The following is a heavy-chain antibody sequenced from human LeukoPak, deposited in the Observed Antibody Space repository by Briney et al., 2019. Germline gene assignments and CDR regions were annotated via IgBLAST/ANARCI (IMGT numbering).Heavy chain of an antibody. CDR2: ISANNGHT. V-gene: IGHV1-18*01. CDR3: ARAPMVGPTRVDF. J-gene: IGHJ4*02. Sequence: ASVKVSCKASGYTFTNYGFSWVRQAPGQGLEWMGWISANNGHTNYAQKFQGRVTMTTDTSTSTAYMGLRSLRSDDTAMYYCARAPMVGPTRVDFWGQGTLVTVSS. CDR1: GYTFTNYG. D-gene: IGHD1-26*01.